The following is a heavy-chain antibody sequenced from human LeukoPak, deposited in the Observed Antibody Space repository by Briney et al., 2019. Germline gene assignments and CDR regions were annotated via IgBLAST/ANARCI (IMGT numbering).Heavy chain of an antibody. CDR3: ARDRRALSGSDYNVNWYFDL. D-gene: IGHD3-10*01. CDR2: IYTSGST. V-gene: IGHV4-61*02. CDR1: GNSISSGDNY. Sequence: SETLPLTCTVSGNSISSGDNYWSWIRQPAGKGLEWIGRIYTSGSTNYNPSLKSRVTISGDTSKNQFSLKLSSVTAADTAVYYCARDRRALSGSDYNVNWYFDLWGRGTLVTVSS. J-gene: IGHJ2*01.